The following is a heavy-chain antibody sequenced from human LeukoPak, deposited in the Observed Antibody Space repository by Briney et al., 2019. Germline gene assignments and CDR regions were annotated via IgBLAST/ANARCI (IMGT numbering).Heavy chain of an antibody. V-gene: IGHV3-23*01. CDR1: GFTFSSYG. CDR2: ISGSGGST. D-gene: IGHD2-15*01. Sequence: GRSLRLSCAASGFTFSSYGMHWVRQAPGKGLEWVSAISGSGGSTYYADSVKGRFTISRDNSKNTLYLQMNSLRAEDTAVYYCEQELLGNYWGQGTLVTVSS. J-gene: IGHJ4*02. CDR3: EQELLGNY.